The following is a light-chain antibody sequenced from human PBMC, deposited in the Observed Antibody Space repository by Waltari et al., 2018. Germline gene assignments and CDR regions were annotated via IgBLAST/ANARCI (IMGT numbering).Light chain of an antibody. J-gene: IGLJ3*02. CDR1: SSDVGVYNY. V-gene: IGLV2-14*01. CDR2: DVT. Sequence: QSALTQPASVSGSPGQSITISCTGTSSDVGVYNYVSWYQQNPGKAPKLMIYDVTKRPSGVSVRFSGSKSGNTASLTISGLHAEDEADYYCCSYTTSSAWVFGGGTKLTVL. CDR3: CSYTTSSAWV.